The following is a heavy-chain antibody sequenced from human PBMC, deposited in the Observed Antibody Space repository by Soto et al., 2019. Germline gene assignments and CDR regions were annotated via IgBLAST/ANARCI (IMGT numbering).Heavy chain of an antibody. D-gene: IGHD1-26*01. J-gene: IGHJ5*02. CDR2: FYDGGSI. V-gene: IGHV4-34*01. Sequence: QVQLQQWGAGLLKPSETLSLTCAVYGESLNYFYWSWIRQAPGKGLEWIGEFYDGGSINYNPSLKSRVTIAAATSKNPFSLRVTSVTAADTAIYYCARGKWADRFANWGQGTLVTVSS. CDR3: ARGKWADRFAN. CDR1: GESLNYFY.